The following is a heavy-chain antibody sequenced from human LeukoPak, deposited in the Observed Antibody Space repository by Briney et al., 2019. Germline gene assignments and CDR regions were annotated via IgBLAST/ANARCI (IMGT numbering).Heavy chain of an antibody. V-gene: IGHV5-51*01. CDR1: GYSFTSYW. J-gene: IGHJ4*02. D-gene: IGHD3-22*01. CDR2: IFPGDSDT. CDR3: ARRLTYDSRAYYCLDY. Sequence: PGESLKISCKGSGYSFTSYWIGWVRQKPGKGLEWTGIIFPGDSDTRYSPSFQGQVTISADKSISTAYLQWSSLKASDTAMYYCARRLTYDSRAYYCLDYWGQGTLVTVSS.